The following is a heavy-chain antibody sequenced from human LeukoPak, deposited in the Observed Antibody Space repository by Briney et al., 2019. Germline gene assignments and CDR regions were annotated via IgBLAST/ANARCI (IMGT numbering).Heavy chain of an antibody. Sequence: PWGSLRLACAASGFTFSRYAMSWVRQAPGKVLEWVSAISGSGGSTYYADSGKVRFTIARDNCKNTMYLQVNSVRAEEPAVYYCATVADDGDYYYYYMDVWGKGTTVTVSS. D-gene: IGHD6-19*01. V-gene: IGHV3-23*01. J-gene: IGHJ6*03. CDR3: ATVADDGDYYYYYMDV. CDR1: GFTFSRYA. CDR2: ISGSGGST.